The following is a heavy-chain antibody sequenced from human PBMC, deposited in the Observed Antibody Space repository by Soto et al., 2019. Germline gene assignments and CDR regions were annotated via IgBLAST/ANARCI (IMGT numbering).Heavy chain of an antibody. D-gene: IGHD1-1*01. CDR1: GGSISSSSYY. CDR2: IYYSGST. CDR3: AREVNGIQAFDY. V-gene: IGHV4-39*07. Sequence: SETLSLTCTVSGGSISSSSYYWGWIRQPPGKGLEWIGSIYYSGSTYYNPSLKSRVTISVDKSKNHLSLKLDSVIAADTAVYYCAREVNGIQAFDYWGQGTLVTVSS. J-gene: IGHJ4*02.